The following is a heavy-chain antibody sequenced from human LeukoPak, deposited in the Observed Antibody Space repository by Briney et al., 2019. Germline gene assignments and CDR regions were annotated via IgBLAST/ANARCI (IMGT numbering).Heavy chain of an antibody. CDR3: ARGWFGEISYYFDY. CDR2: INTNTGNP. D-gene: IGHD3-10*01. J-gene: IGHJ4*02. Sequence: ASVKVSCKASGYTFTSYVINWVRQAPGQGLEWMGWINTNTGNPTHAQGFTGRFVFSSHTSVSTAYLQISSLKADDTAVYYCARGWFGEISYYFDYWGQGTLVTVSS. CDR1: GYTFTSYV. V-gene: IGHV7-4-1*02.